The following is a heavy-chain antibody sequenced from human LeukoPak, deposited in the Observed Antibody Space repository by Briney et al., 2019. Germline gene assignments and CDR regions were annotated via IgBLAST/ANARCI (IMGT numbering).Heavy chain of an antibody. Sequence: GGSLRLSCAASGFTFSDYYMSWIRQAPGKGLEWVSYISSSSSNIFYADSVKGRFTISRDNAQNSLYLHMNSLRADDTAVYYCAREKSNWGYDYWGQGTLVTVSS. CDR1: GFTFSDYY. CDR3: AREKSNWGYDY. V-gene: IGHV3-11*04. D-gene: IGHD7-27*01. J-gene: IGHJ4*02. CDR2: ISSSSSNI.